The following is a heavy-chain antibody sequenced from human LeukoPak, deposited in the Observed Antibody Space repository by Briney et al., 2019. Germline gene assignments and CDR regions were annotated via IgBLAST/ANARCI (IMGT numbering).Heavy chain of an antibody. Sequence: GRSLRLSCAASGFTFSSYAMHWVRQAPGKGLEWVAVISYDGSNKYYADSVKGRFTISRDNSKNTLYLQMNSLRAEDTAVYYCARDQWSGSYYGLNPFDLWGRGTLATVSS. J-gene: IGHJ2*01. CDR1: GFTFSSYA. CDR3: ARDQWSGSYYGLNPFDL. V-gene: IGHV3-30-3*01. D-gene: IGHD1-26*01. CDR2: ISYDGSNK.